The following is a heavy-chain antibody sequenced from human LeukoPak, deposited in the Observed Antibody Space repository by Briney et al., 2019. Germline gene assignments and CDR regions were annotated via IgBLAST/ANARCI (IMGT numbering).Heavy chain of an antibody. J-gene: IGHJ3*02. CDR3: ARASGITMLAFDI. D-gene: IGHD3-10*02. CDR1: GGSISSYY. V-gene: IGHV4-59*01. CDR2: IYYSGST. Sequence: SETLSLTCTVSGGSISSYYWSWIRQHPGKGLEWIGYIYYSGSTNYNPSLKSRVTISVDTSKNQFSLKLSSVTAADTAVYYCARASGITMLAFDIWGQGTMVTVSS.